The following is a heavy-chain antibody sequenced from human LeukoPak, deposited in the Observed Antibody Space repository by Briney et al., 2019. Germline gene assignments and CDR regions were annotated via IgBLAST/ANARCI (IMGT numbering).Heavy chain of an antibody. Sequence: ASVKVSCKASGYTFTGYYMHWMRQAPGQGLEWMGWINPNSGDTNYTQKFQGRVTMTRDTPISTAYMELSGLKSDDTAVYFCARDRYCTGGACYRFPNWFDPWGQGTPVTVSS. CDR1: GYTFTGYY. V-gene: IGHV1-2*02. CDR3: ARDRYCTGGACYRFPNWFDP. J-gene: IGHJ5*02. CDR2: INPNSGDT. D-gene: IGHD2-8*02.